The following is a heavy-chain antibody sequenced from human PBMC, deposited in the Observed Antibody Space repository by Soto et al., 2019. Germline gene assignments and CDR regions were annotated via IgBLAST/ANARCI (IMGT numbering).Heavy chain of an antibody. J-gene: IGHJ4*02. CDR2: INSDGSST. V-gene: IGHV3-74*01. CDR3: ARDFEY. CDR1: GFTFSTCW. Sequence: EVQLVESGGGLVHPGGSLRLSCEASGFTFSTCWMHWLRQAPGKVLVWVSRINSDGSSTNYADSVKGRVTISRDNAKNTLYLQLNSLRPEDTPVYYCARDFEYWGQGTLVTVSS.